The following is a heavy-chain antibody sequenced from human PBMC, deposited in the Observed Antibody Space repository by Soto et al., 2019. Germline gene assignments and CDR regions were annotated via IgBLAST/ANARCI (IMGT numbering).Heavy chain of an antibody. CDR2: ISGTGGIT. J-gene: IGHJ5*02. CDR3: AKDRYSNYGRYDWFDP. Sequence: PSETLSLTCTVSGGSISSYYWSWIRQAPGKGLEWVSGISGTGGITYYADSVKGRFTISRDNSKNTLYLQMNSLRAEDTAVYYCAKDRYSNYGRYDWFDPWGQGTRVTVSS. D-gene: IGHD4-4*01. CDR1: GGSISSYY. V-gene: IGHV3-23*01.